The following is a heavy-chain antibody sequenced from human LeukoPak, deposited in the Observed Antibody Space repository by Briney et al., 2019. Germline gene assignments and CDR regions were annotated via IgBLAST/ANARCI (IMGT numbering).Heavy chain of an antibody. Sequence: GGSLRLSCAASGFTFTSYAMHWVRQTPGKGLEWVALISSDGSKNIYADPVKGRFTVSRDNSKNTLYLQMNSLRAEDTAVYYCVKGLVQTTMSYSVDYWGQGALVAVSS. CDR2: ISSDGSKN. V-gene: IGHV3-30*18. CDR1: GFTFTSYA. CDR3: VKGLVQTTMSYSVDY. D-gene: IGHD1-1*01. J-gene: IGHJ4*02.